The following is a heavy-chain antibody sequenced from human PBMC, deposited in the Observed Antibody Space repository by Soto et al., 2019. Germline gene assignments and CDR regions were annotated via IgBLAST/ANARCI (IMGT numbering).Heavy chain of an antibody. V-gene: IGHV3-30-3*01. CDR3: AREDVSSGYAGTFQH. Sequence: QVQLVESGGGVVQPGRSLRLSCAASGFTFTTYVMHWVRQAPGKGLEWLAGISHDGNSKHHTDSVKVRFTISRDNSKNTLHLQMDSFNVEDTAVYFCAREDVSSGYAGTFQHWGQGTLVTVSS. CDR1: GFTFTTYV. D-gene: IGHD3-22*01. J-gene: IGHJ1*01. CDR2: ISHDGNSK.